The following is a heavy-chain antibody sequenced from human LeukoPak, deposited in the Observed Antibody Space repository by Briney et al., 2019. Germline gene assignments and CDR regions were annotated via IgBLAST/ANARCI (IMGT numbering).Heavy chain of an antibody. CDR1: GGSISSYY. J-gene: IGHJ5*02. D-gene: IGHD1-7*01. V-gene: IGHV4-59*08. CDR3: AAKRELSLFDP. CDR2: IYYSGST. Sequence: PSETLSLTCTVSGGSISSYYWSWIRQPPGKGLEWIGYIYYSGSTNYNPSLKSRVTISVDTSKNQFSLKLSSVTAADAAVYYCAAKRELSLFDPWGQGTLVTVSS.